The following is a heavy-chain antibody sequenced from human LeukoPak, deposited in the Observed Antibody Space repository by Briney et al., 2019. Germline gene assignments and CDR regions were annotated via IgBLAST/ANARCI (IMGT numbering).Heavy chain of an antibody. J-gene: IGHJ4*02. CDR2: ISSSGRTT. V-gene: IGHV3-11*04. D-gene: IGHD6-19*01. CDR1: GFTFSDYY. CDR3: ARIKEQWLGTIDY. Sequence: AGGSLRLSCAASGFTFSDYYMSWIRQAPGKGLEWVSHISSSGRTTYYADSVEGRFTISRDNAKNSLYLQMNSLRAEDTAVYYCARIKEQWLGTIDYWGQGTLVTVSS.